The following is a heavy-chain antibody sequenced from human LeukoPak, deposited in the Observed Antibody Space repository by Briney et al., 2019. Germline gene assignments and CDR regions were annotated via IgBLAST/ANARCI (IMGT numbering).Heavy chain of an antibody. D-gene: IGHD4-23*01. CDR2: LSGSDEST. CDR1: GFAFSTYA. CDR3: ARLRWQTTDY. J-gene: IGHJ4*02. Sequence: GGSLRLSCAASGFAFSTYAMNWVRQAPGKGLEWVSALSGSDESTYYADSVKGRFTISRDKSTNTVYLQMNSLRAEDTAVYYCARLRWQTTDYWGQGTLVTVSS. V-gene: IGHV3-23*01.